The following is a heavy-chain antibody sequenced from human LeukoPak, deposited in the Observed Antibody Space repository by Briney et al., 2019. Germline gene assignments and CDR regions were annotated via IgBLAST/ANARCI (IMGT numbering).Heavy chain of an antibody. V-gene: IGHV1-2*02. D-gene: IGHD1-26*01. Sequence: ASVKVSCKASGYTFTGYYMHWVRQAPGQGLEWMGWINPNSGGTNYAQKFQGRVTMTRDTSISTAYMELSRLRSEDTAVYYCARLGRGSFPYYYYYMDVWGKGTTVTVSS. CDR3: ARLGRGSFPYYYYYMDV. J-gene: IGHJ6*03. CDR2: INPNSGGT. CDR1: GYTFTGYY.